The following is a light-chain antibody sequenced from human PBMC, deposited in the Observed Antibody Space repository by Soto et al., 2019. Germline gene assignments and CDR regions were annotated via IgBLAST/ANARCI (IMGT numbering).Light chain of an antibody. V-gene: IGKV3-11*01. CDR3: QHFVNSLTWT. J-gene: IGKJ1*01. CDR1: QSVSSL. Sequence: EIVLTQSPATLSLSPGERATLSCRASQSVSSLLAWYQQKPGQAPRLLIYDASNRATGIPARFSGSGSGTDFTLTISSLEPEDFAVYYCQHFVNSLTWTFGQGTKVDIK. CDR2: DAS.